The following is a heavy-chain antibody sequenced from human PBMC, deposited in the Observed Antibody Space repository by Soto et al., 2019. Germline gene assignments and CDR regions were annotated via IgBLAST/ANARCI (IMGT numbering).Heavy chain of an antibody. Sequence: QVQLVQSGAEVKKPGASVKVSCKASGYTFTSYGISWVRQAPGQGLEWMGWISAYNGNTNYGQKLQGRVTMTTDTSTSTAYMELRSLRSGDTAVYFCAREGVDMVVVVAATHAFDIWGQGTMVTVSS. D-gene: IGHD2-15*01. J-gene: IGHJ3*02. CDR3: AREGVDMVVVVAATHAFDI. CDR2: ISAYNGNT. CDR1: GYTFTSYG. V-gene: IGHV1-18*01.